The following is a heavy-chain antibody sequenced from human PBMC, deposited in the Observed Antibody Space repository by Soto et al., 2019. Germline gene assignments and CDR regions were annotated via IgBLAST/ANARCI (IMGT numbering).Heavy chain of an antibody. CDR2: IWYDGSNK. CDR3: ARSSVAGTFFDY. CDR1: GFTFSSYG. V-gene: IGHV3-33*01. J-gene: IGHJ4*02. D-gene: IGHD6-19*01. Sequence: QVQLVESGGGVVQPGRSLRLSCAASGFTFSSYGMHWVRQAPGKGLEWVAVIWYDGSNKYYTDSVKGRVTISRDNSKNTLYLQMNSLRAEDTAVYYCARSSVAGTFFDYWGQGTLVTVSS.